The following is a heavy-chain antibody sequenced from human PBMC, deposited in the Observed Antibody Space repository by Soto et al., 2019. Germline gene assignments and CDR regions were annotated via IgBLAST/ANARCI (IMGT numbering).Heavy chain of an antibody. CDR2: IIPIFGTA. CDR3: ARGDRYCSSTSCSYYFYGMDV. CDR1: GGTLSSYA. J-gene: IGHJ6*02. D-gene: IGHD2-2*01. V-gene: IGHV1-69*06. Sequence: SVKVSCKASGGTLSSYAISWLRQSPGQGLEWMGGIIPIFGTANYAQKFQGRVTITADKSTSTAYMELSSLRSEDTAVYYCARGDRYCSSTSCSYYFYGMDVWGQGTTVTVSS.